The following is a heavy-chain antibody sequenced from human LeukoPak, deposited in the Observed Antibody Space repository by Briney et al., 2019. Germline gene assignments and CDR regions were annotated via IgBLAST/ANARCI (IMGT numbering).Heavy chain of an antibody. CDR3: AKGSAGSIWYPDY. J-gene: IGHJ4*02. Sequence: PRASLRLSCAASGFTFSSYGMHWVRQAPGKGLEWVAVISYDGSNKYYADSVKGRFTISRDNSKNTLYLQMSSLRAEDTAVYYCAKGSAGSIWYPDYWGQGTLVTVST. CDR2: ISYDGSNK. D-gene: IGHD6-13*01. V-gene: IGHV3-30*18. CDR1: GFTFSSYG.